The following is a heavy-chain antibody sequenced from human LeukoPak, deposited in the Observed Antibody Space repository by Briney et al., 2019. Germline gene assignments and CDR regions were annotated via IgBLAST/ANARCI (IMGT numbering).Heavy chain of an antibody. CDR3: ARGPIIDIVVIPAAADYYHMDV. Sequence: GGSLRLSCAASGFTFSSYWMSWVRQAPGKGLEWVANVNQDGSEKYYVDSVKGRFTNSRDNAKNPLYLQMNSLRAEDTAVYYCARGPIIDIVVIPAAADYYHMDVWGKGTTVTVSS. V-gene: IGHV3-7*01. CDR2: VNQDGSEK. D-gene: IGHD2-2*01. CDR1: GFTFSSYW. J-gene: IGHJ6*03.